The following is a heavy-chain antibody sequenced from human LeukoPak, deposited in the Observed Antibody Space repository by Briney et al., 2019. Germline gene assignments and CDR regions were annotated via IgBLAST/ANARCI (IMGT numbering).Heavy chain of an antibody. V-gene: IGHV3-11*04. CDR3: ARERLPIDFSGTYYYDSSGPSDY. Sequence: PGGSLRLSCATSGFTFSDYYMGWIRQAPGKGLEWVSYISNSGINMFYANYMKGRFTISRDNAKNSLYLQMNSLRAEDTAVYYCARERLPIDFSGTYYYDSSGPSDYWGQGTLVTVSS. CDR1: GFTFSDYY. J-gene: IGHJ4*02. CDR2: ISNSGINM. D-gene: IGHD3-22*01.